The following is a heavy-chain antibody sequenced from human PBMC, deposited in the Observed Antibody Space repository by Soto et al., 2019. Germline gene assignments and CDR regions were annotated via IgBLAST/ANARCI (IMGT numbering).Heavy chain of an antibody. CDR1: GYTFTSYA. V-gene: IGHV1-3*01. CDR3: ARDSRIAVAGTSCFDY. J-gene: IGHJ4*02. D-gene: IGHD6-19*01. CDR2: INAGNGNT. Sequence: ASVKVSCKASGYTFTSYAMHWVRQAPGQRLEWMGWINAGNGNTKYSQKFQGRVTITRDTSASTAYMELSSLRSEDTAVYYCARDSRIAVAGTSCFDYWGQGTLVTVSS.